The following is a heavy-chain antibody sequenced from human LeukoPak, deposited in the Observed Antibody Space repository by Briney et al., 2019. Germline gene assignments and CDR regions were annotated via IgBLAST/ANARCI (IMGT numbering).Heavy chain of an antibody. V-gene: IGHV1-69*05. CDR3: ARQSGLPDAFDI. Sequence: GASVKVSCKASGYTFTSYAISWVRQAPGQGLEWMGGIIPIFGTANYAQKLQGRVTITTDESTSTAYMELSSLRSEDTAVYYCARQSGLPDAFDIWGQGTMVTVSS. CDR1: GYTFTSYA. D-gene: IGHD3-3*01. CDR2: IIPIFGTA. J-gene: IGHJ3*02.